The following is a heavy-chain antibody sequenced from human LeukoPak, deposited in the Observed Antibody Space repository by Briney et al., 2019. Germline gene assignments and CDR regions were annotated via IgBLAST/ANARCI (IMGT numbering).Heavy chain of an antibody. CDR1: GFTFSSYA. CDR2: ISYDGSNK. CDR3: AKVSGSYYGTFDY. V-gene: IGHV3-30*04. J-gene: IGHJ4*02. D-gene: IGHD3-10*01. Sequence: GGSLRLSCAASGFTFSSYAMHWVRQAPGKGLEWVAVISYDGSNKYYADSVKGRFTISRDNSKNTLYLQMNSLRAEDTAVYYCAKVSGSYYGTFDYWGQGTLVTVSS.